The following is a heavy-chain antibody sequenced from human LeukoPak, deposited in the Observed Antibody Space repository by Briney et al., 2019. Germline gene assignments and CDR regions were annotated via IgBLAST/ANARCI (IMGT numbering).Heavy chain of an antibody. Sequence: PGGSLRLSCAASGFTFSSYAMSWVRQAPGKGLEWVSFIRRKAHGGTTEYAASVKGRFSSSRDDSKSIAYLQMNSLKTEDTAVYLCTRVTYYYDNSGYFHFDSWGQGSLVTVSS. J-gene: IGHJ4*02. CDR2: IRRKAHGGTT. CDR1: GFTFSSYA. D-gene: IGHD3-22*01. V-gene: IGHV3-49*04. CDR3: TRVTYYYDNSGYFHFDS.